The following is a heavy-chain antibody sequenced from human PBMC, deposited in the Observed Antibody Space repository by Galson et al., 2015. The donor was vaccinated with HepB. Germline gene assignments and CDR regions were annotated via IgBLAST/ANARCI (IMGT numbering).Heavy chain of an antibody. CDR3: ARVGAWSGDYYYYYMDV. J-gene: IGHJ6*03. CDR1: GFTFSSYW. Sequence: SLRLSCAASGFTFSSYWMSWVRQAPGKGLEWVANIKQDGSEKYYVDPVKGRFTISRDNAKNSLYLQMNSLRAEDTAVYYCARVGAWSGDYYYYYMDVWGKGTTVTVSS. D-gene: IGHD3-3*01. CDR2: IKQDGSEK. V-gene: IGHV3-7*01.